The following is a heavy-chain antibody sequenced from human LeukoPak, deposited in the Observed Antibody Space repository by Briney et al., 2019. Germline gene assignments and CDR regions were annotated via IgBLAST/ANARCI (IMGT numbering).Heavy chain of an antibody. V-gene: IGHV4-59*01. CDR2: IYYSGST. D-gene: IGHD3-10*01. Sequence: SETLSLTCTVSGRSISSYYWSWIRQPPGKGLEWIGYIYYSGSTNYNPSLKSRVTISVDTSKNQFSLKLSSVTAADTAVYYCARGGYVLPWFGESDNWFDPWGQGTLVTVSS. CDR3: ARGGYVLPWFGESDNWFDP. CDR1: GRSISSYY. J-gene: IGHJ5*02.